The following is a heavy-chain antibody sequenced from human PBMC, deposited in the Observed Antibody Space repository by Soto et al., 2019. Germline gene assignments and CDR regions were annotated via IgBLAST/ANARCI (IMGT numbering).Heavy chain of an antibody. J-gene: IGHJ6*02. V-gene: IGHV4-34*01. CDR1: GGSFSGYY. CDR3: ARTGGMDV. Sequence: QVQLQQWGAGLLKPSETLSLTCAVYGGSFSGYYWSWLRQPPGKGPEWIGEINHRGNTKYTPSLESPVTISVDTSKNQFSLKLNSVSAADTAVYYCARTGGMDVWSQGATVTVSS. CDR2: INHRGNT.